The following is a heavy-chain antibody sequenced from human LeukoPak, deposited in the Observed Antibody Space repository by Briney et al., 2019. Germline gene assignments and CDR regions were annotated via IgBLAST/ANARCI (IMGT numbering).Heavy chain of an antibody. CDR3: ARGGTYYDFWSGYLYSSLRTPTKNWFDP. V-gene: IGHV1-8*01. J-gene: IGHJ5*02. CDR1: GYTFTSYD. Sequence: ASVKVSCKASGYTFTSYDINWVRQATGQGLGWMGWMNPNSGNTGYAQKFQGRVTMTRNTSISTAYMELSSLRSEDTAVYYCARGGTYYDFWSGYLYSSLRTPTKNWFDPWGQGTLVTVSS. CDR2: MNPNSGNT. D-gene: IGHD3-3*01.